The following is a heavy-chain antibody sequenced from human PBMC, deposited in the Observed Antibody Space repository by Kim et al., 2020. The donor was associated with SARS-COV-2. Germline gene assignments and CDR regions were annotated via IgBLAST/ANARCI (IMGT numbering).Heavy chain of an antibody. J-gene: IGHJ4*02. CDR1: GFTFGNYW. Sequence: GGALRLSCAASGFTFGNYWMIWVRQAPGKVLEWVANIKLDGSEKYYMDSVKGRITISRDNAKNSLYLQMNSLRVEDTAVYYCARSGWDYWGQGTLVTVSS. CDR2: IKLDGSEK. CDR3: ARSGWDY. D-gene: IGHD6-19*01. V-gene: IGHV3-7*01.